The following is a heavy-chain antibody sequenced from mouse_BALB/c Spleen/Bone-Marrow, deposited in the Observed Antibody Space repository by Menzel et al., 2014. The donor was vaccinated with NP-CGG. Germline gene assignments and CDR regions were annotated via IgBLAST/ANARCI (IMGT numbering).Heavy chain of an antibody. Sequence: VQLKDSGAELVKPGASVKLSCTASGFNIKDTYMHWVKQRPEQGLEWIGRIDTANGNTKYDPKFQGKATITADTSSNTAYLQLSSLTSEDTAVYYCARYYYGYYFDYWGQGTTLTVSS. J-gene: IGHJ2*01. V-gene: IGHV14-3*02. CDR3: ARYYYGYYFDY. CDR1: GFNIKDTY. D-gene: IGHD1-2*01. CDR2: IDTANGNT.